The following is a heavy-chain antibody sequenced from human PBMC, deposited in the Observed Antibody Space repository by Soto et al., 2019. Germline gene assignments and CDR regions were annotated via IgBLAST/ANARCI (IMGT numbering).Heavy chain of an antibody. D-gene: IGHD5-12*01. J-gene: IGHJ3*02. Sequence: ASVKVSCKASGYTFTGYYMHWVRQAPGQGLEWMGWINPNSGGTNYAQKFQGRVTMTRDTSISTAYMELSRLRSDDTAVYYCARVNVDIVATTGFDDAFDIWGQGTVVTVSS. CDR2: INPNSGGT. CDR1: GYTFTGYY. V-gene: IGHV1-2*02. CDR3: ARVNVDIVATTGFDDAFDI.